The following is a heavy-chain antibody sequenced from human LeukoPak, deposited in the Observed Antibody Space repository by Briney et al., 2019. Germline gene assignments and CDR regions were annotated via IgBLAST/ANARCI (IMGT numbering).Heavy chain of an antibody. CDR3: ARDHCSSTSCYYYFDY. Sequence: GGSLRLSCAASGFTFSTYSMNWVRQAPGKGLEWVSSISSSSSYIYYADSVKGRFTISRDNAKNSLYLQMNSLRAEDTAVYYCARDHCSSTSCYYYFDYWGQGTLVTVSP. V-gene: IGHV3-21*01. CDR1: GFTFSTYS. D-gene: IGHD2-2*01. CDR2: ISSSSSYI. J-gene: IGHJ4*02.